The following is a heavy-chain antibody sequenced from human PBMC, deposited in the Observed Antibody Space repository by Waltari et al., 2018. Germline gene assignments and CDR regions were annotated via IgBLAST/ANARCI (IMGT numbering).Heavy chain of an antibody. CDR1: GGSISSYY. CDR2: IYYSGST. Sequence: QVQLQESGPGLVKPSETLSLTCTVSGGSISSYYWSWLRQPPGKGLEWIGYIYYSGSTNYNPSLKSRVTISVDTSKNQFSLKLSSVTAADTAVYYCARGPLHYDFWSGYSAEYFQHWGQGTLVTVSS. D-gene: IGHD3-3*01. CDR3: ARGPLHYDFWSGYSAEYFQH. V-gene: IGHV4-59*01. J-gene: IGHJ1*01.